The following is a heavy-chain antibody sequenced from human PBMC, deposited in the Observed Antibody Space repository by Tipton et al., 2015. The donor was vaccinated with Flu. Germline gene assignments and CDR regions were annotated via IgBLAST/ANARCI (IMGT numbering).Heavy chain of an antibody. CDR1: GGSISSGGYY. CDR2: IYYSGST. D-gene: IGHD1-7*01. V-gene: IGHV4-31*03. CDR3: AIVELHAFGI. J-gene: IGHJ3*02. Sequence: LRLSCTVSGGSISSGGYYWSWIRQHPGKGLEWIGYIYYSGSTYHNPSLKSRVTISVDTSKNQFSLKLGSVTAADTAVYYCAIVELHAFGIWGQGTMVTVSS.